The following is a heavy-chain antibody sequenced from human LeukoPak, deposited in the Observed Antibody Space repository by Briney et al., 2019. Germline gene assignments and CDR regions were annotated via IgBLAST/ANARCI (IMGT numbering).Heavy chain of an antibody. D-gene: IGHD3-10*01. V-gene: IGHV4-34*01. CDR2: INHSGST. CDR1: GGSFSGYY. J-gene: IGHJ5*02. Sequence: SETLSLTCAVYGGSFSGYYWSWIRQPPGKGLEWIGEINHSGSTNYNPSLKSRVTISVDTSKDQFSLKLSSVTAADTAVYYCARGDGEPDGSTPTDWFDPWGQGTLVTVSS. CDR3: ARGDGEPDGSTPTDWFDP.